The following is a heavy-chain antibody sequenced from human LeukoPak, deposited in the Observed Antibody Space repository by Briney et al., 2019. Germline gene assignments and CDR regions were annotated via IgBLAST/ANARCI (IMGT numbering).Heavy chain of an antibody. CDR3: ARVRSSDFWSGYYTDYDY. CDR2: INHSGST. CDR1: GGSFSGYY. D-gene: IGHD3-3*01. J-gene: IGHJ4*02. Sequence: SETLSLTCAVYGGSFSGYYWSWIRQSPGKGLEWIGEINHSGSTNYNPSLKSRVTISVDTSKNQFSLKLSSVTAADTAVYYCARVRSSDFWSGYYTDYDYWGQGTLVTVSS. V-gene: IGHV4-34*01.